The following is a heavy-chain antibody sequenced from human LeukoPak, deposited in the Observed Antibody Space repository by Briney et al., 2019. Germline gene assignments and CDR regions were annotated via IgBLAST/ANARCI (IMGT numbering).Heavy chain of an antibody. J-gene: IGHJ6*02. D-gene: IGHD3-10*01. V-gene: IGHV4-4*02. CDR2: IYHSGSA. CDR3: ARVRDDSGSYFGYYYYYGMDV. CDR1: GGSISSSNW. Sequence: PSETLSLTCAVSGGSISSSNWWSWVRQPPGKGLEWIGEIYHSGSANYNPSLKSRVTISVDKSKNQFSLKLSSVTAADTAVYYCARVRDDSGSYFGYYYYYGMDVWGQGTTVTVSS.